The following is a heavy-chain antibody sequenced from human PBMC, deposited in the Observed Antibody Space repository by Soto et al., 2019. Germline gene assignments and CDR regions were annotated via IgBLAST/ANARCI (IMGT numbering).Heavy chain of an antibody. V-gene: IGHV4-59*01. CDR1: GGSISSYY. CDR3: GTWAGTTSWYYYYYMDV. Sequence: PSETLSLTCTVSGGSISSYYWSWIRQPPGKGLEWIGYIYYSGSTNYNPSLKSRVTISVDTSKNQFSLKLSSVTAADKAVYYCGTWAGTTSWYYYYYMDVWGKGTTVTVSS. CDR2: IYYSGST. D-gene: IGHD1-7*01. J-gene: IGHJ6*03.